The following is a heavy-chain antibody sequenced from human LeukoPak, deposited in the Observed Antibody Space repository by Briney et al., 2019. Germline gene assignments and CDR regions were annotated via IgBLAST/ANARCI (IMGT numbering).Heavy chain of an antibody. V-gene: IGHV1-18*01. CDR3: ARLLPVRWELLPGYYFDY. CDR2: ISAYNGNT. CDR1: GYTFTSYG. J-gene: IGHJ4*02. Sequence: AAVKVSCKASGYTFTSYGISWVRQAPGQGLEWMGWISAYNGNTNYAQKLQGRVTMTTDTFTSTAYMELRSLRSDDTAVYYCARLLPVRWELLPGYYFDYWGQGTLVTVSS. D-gene: IGHD1-26*01.